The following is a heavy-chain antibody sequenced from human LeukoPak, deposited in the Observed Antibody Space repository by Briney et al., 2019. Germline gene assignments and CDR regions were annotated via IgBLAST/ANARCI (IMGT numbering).Heavy chain of an antibody. V-gene: IGHV3-7*01. Sequence: GGSLRLSCAASGFTFSSYWMSWVRQAPGKGLEWVASIKQDGSENYYVDSVKGQFTISRDNGENSLYLQMNILRVEDTAFYYCARDRPSGGNMDVWGKGATSTVSS. D-gene: IGHD3-10*01. CDR2: IKQDGSEN. CDR1: GFTFSSYW. J-gene: IGHJ6*03. CDR3: ARDRPSGGNMDV.